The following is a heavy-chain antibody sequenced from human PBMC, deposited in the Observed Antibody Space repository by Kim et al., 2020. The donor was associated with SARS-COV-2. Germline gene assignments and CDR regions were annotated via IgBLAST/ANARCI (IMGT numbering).Heavy chain of an antibody. CDR1: GFTFSSYG. V-gene: IGHV3-30*18. CDR2: ISYDGSNK. J-gene: IGHJ3*02. Sequence: GGSLRLSCAASGFTFSSYGMHWVRQAPGKGLEWVAVISYDGSNKYYADSVKGRFTISRDNSKNTLYLQMNSLRAEDTAVYYCANLAWGTMITTDAFDIWGQGTMVTVSS. CDR3: ANLAWGTMITTDAFDI. D-gene: IGHD3-22*01.